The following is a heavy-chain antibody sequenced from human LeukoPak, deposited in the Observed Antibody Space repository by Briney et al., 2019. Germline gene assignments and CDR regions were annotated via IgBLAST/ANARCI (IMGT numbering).Heavy chain of an antibody. V-gene: IGHV3-74*01. CDR1: GFTFSSYW. Sequence: GGSLRLSCAASGFTFSSYWMHWVRQAPGKGLVWVSRINSDGRSTSYADSVKGRFTISRDNAKNTLYLQMNSLRAEDTAVYYCARDRPYCSGGSCYSRGWFDPWGQGTLVTVSS. J-gene: IGHJ5*02. D-gene: IGHD2-15*01. CDR2: INSDGRST. CDR3: ARDRPYCSGGSCYSRGWFDP.